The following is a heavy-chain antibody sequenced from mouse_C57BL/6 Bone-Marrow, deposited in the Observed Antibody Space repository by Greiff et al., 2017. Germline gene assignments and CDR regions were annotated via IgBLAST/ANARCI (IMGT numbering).Heavy chain of an antibody. V-gene: IGHV5-17*01. Sequence: EVKLVESGGGLVKPGGSLKLSCAASGFTFSDYGMHWVRQAPEKGLEWVAYISSGSSTIYYADTVKGRFTISRDNAKNTLFLQMTSLRSEDTAMYYCARMDTYYYAMDYWGQGTSVTVSS. CDR1: GFTFSDYG. CDR3: ARMDTYYYAMDY. J-gene: IGHJ4*01. CDR2: ISSGSSTI.